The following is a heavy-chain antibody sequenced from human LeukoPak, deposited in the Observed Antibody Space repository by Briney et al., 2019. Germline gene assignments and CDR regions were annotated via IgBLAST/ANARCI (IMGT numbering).Heavy chain of an antibody. CDR1: GFTFSSYA. CDR2: ISSSSSYI. V-gene: IGHV3-21*01. CDR3: ARVVVVTADY. D-gene: IGHD2-21*02. J-gene: IGHJ4*02. Sequence: GGSLRLSCAASGFTFSSYAMSWVRQAPGKGLEWVSAISSSSSYIYYADSVKGRFTISRDNAKNSLYLQMNSLRAEDTAVYYCARVVVVTADYWGQGTLVTVSS.